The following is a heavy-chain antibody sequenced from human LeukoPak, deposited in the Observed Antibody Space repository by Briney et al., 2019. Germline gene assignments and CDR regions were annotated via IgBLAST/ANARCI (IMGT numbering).Heavy chain of an antibody. CDR2: ISAYNGNT. Sequence: ASVKVSCKASGYTFTSYGISWVRQAPGQGLEWMGWISAYNGNTNYAQKLQGRVTMTTDTSTSTAYMELRSLRSDDTAVYYCASGYCSGGSCYGYNYYGMDVWGQGTTVTVSS. CDR1: GYTFTSYG. CDR3: ASGYCSGGSCYGYNYYGMDV. V-gene: IGHV1-18*01. D-gene: IGHD2-15*01. J-gene: IGHJ6*02.